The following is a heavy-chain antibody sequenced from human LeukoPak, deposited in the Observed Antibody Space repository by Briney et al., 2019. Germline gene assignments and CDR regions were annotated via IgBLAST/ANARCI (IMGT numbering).Heavy chain of an antibody. V-gene: IGHV3-11*06. CDR3: AKMEERLTLTRGIIIGGD. Sequence: KPGGSLRLSCAASGFTFSDYYMSWIRQAPGKGLEWVSYISSSSSYTNYADSVKGRFTISRDNSKNTLYLQMNSLRAEDTAVYYCAKMEERLTLTRGIIIGGDWGQGTLVTVSS. D-gene: IGHD3-10*01. CDR1: GFTFSDYY. CDR2: ISSSSSYT. J-gene: IGHJ4*02.